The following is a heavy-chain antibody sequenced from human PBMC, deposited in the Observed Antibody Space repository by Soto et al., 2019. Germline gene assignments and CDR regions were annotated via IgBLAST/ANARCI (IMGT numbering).Heavy chain of an antibody. Sequence: LRLSCAASGFAFSSYAMSCVRQAPVKGLEWVSAISGSGGSTYYADSVKGRFTISRDNSKNTLYLQMNSLRAEDTAVYYCAKDLAPAANHDAFDIWGQGTMVTV. CDR2: ISGSGGST. V-gene: IGHV3-23*01. CDR3: AKDLAPAANHDAFDI. D-gene: IGHD2-2*01. CDR1: GFAFSSYA. J-gene: IGHJ3*02.